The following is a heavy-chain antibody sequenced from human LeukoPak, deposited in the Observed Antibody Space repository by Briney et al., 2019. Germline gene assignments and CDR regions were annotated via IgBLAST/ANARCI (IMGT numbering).Heavy chain of an antibody. D-gene: IGHD2-15*01. CDR2: IYSGGGT. V-gene: IGHV3-66*02. J-gene: IGHJ5*02. CDR3: AREVEAKWFDP. Sequence: GGSLRLSCAASGFTVSSNNMSWVRQAPGKGLERVSVIYSGGGTYYADSVKGRFTISRDNSKNTLFLQMNSLRAEDTAVYYCAREVEAKWFDPWGQGTLVTVSS. CDR1: GFTVSSNN.